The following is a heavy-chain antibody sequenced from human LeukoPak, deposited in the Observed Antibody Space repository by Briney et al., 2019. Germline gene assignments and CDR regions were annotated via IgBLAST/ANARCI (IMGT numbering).Heavy chain of an antibody. CDR2: IYYSGST. D-gene: IGHD1-26*01. V-gene: IGHV4-59*01. J-gene: IGHJ5*02. Sequence: SETLSLTCTVSGSSIGTYSWSWIRQPPGKGLEWIGNIYYSGSTNYNPSLKSRVTISVDTSKNQFSLKLSSVTAADTAVYYCARVGGSYYGWFDPWGQGTLVTVSS. CDR1: GSSIGTYS. CDR3: ARVGGSYYGWFDP.